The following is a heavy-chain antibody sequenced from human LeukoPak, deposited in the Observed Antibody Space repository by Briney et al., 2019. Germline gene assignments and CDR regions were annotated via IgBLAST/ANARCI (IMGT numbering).Heavy chain of an antibody. D-gene: IGHD6-6*01. Sequence: KTSETLSLTCTVSGGSISSSYWSWIRQPPGKGLEWIGYIYNSANSNYNPSLKSRITISVATSKKQFSLNLSSVTAADTAVYYCARRHVEYSSSSDPYYFDYWGQGTLVTVSS. CDR2: IYNSANS. CDR1: GGSISSSY. CDR3: ARRHVEYSSSSDPYYFDY. V-gene: IGHV4-59*01. J-gene: IGHJ4*02.